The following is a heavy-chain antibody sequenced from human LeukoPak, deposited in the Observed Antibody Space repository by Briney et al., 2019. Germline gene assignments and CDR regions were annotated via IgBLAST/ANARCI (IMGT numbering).Heavy chain of an antibody. CDR3: ARGYSSSWSPFDY. D-gene: IGHD6-13*01. CDR1: GFTFSSYA. Sequence: LPGGSLRLSCAASGFTFSSYAMSWVRQAPGKGLEWVSAISGSGGSTYYADSVKGRFTISRDNSKNTLYLQMNSLRAEDTAVYYCARGYSSSWSPFDYWGQGTLVTVSS. V-gene: IGHV3-23*01. J-gene: IGHJ4*02. CDR2: ISGSGGST.